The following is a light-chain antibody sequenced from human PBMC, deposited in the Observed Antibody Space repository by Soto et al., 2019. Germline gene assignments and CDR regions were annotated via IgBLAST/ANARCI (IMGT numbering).Light chain of an antibody. Sequence: QSVLTQPPSASGTPGQRVTISCSGSSSNIAPNTVNWYQHLPGAAPQLLIFANDRRPSGVPDRFSGSRSGTSASLAISGLQSEDEADYYCAAWEDSLNGYVFGTGTKLTVL. CDR2: AND. V-gene: IGLV1-44*01. J-gene: IGLJ1*01. CDR1: SSNIAPNT. CDR3: AAWEDSLNGYV.